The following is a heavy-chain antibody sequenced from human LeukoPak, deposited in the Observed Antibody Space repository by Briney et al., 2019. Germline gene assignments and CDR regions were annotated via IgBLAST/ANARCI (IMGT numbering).Heavy chain of an antibody. CDR1: GFTVSDNY. CDR3: ARTKSYGDYFFDI. CDR2: IYSGGST. V-gene: IGHV3-66*01. Sequence: GGSLRLSCAASGFTVSDNYMSWVRQAPWKGLEWVSVIYSGGSTYYADSVKGRFTISRDNSKNTLYLQMNSLRAEDTAVYYCARTKSYGDYFFDIWGQGTMVTVSS. D-gene: IGHD4-17*01. J-gene: IGHJ3*02.